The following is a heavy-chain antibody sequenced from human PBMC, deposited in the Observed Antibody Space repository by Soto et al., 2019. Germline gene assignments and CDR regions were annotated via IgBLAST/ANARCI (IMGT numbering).Heavy chain of an antibody. CDR1: GGSFSGYY. CDR3: ARLQYTVVTALDI. J-gene: IGHJ3*02. D-gene: IGHD2-15*01. CDR2: INHSGST. Sequence: SSETLSLTCAVYGGSFSGYYWSWIRQPPGKGLEWIGEINHSGSTNYNPALKSRVTISMDTSKNQLSLQLTSVTAADTAVYYCARLQYTVVTALDIWGQGTMVTVSS. V-gene: IGHV4-34*01.